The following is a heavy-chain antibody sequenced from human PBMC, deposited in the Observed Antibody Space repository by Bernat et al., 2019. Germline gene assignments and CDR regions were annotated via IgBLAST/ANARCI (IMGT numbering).Heavy chain of an antibody. J-gene: IGHJ6*02. D-gene: IGHD6-19*01. CDR2: INPNSGGT. V-gene: IGHV1-2*04. CDR1: GYTFTGYY. CDR3: EREEGIAVAGIFNYYYGMDV. Sequence: QVQLVQSGAEVKKPGASVKVSCKASGYTFTGYYMHWVRQAPGQGLEWMGWINPNSGGTNYAQKFQGWVTITRETSISTAYMELSRLRSDDTAVYYCEREEGIAVAGIFNYYYGMDVWGRGTTVTVSS.